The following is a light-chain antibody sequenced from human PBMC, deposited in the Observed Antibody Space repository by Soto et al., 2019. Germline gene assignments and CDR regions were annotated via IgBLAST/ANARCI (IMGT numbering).Light chain of an antibody. V-gene: IGKV3-15*01. J-gene: IGKJ1*01. CDR1: QSVSTN. CDR2: GAS. CDR3: QHHKRGPPWT. Sequence: EIVMTQSPATLSVSPGDRATLSCRASQSVSTNLAWYQQKPGQAPRLLISGASTRATGVPARFSGSGSEAEDTLSISSLQSEDFALYYCQHHKRGPPWTFGQGTKVETK.